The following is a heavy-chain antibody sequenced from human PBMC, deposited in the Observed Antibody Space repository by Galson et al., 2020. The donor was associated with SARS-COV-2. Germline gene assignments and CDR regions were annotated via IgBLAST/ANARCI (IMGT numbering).Heavy chain of an antibody. V-gene: IGHV3-30*04. CDR1: GFTFSSYA. D-gene: IGHD5-12*01. J-gene: IGHJ4*02. CDR3: ARGGGGGYVSYFDY. Sequence: PGGSLRLSCAASGFTFSSYAMHWVRQAPGKGLEWVAVISYDGSNKYYADSVKGRFTISRDNSKNTLYLQMNSLRAEDTAVYYCARGGGGGYVSYFDYWGQGTLVTVSS. CDR2: ISYDGSNK.